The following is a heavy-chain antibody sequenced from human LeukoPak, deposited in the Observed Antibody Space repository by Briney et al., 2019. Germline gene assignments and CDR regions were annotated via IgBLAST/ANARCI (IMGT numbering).Heavy chain of an antibody. CDR3: VRDLT. V-gene: IGHV3-53*01. CDR2: IYSDGNT. CDR1: GFTFSTNH. J-gene: IGHJ5*02. Sequence: GGSLRLSCVASGFTFSTNHMTWVRQAPGKGPEWVSVIYSDGNTYYADSVKGRFTISRDNSKNTLYLQMNSLRAEDTAVYYCVRDLTWGQGILVTVSS.